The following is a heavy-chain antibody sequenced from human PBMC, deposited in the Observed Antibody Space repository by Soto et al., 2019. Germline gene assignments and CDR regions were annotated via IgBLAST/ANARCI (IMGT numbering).Heavy chain of an antibody. D-gene: IGHD1-20*01. CDR2: IIPIFGTA. CDR1: GGTFSSYA. CDR3: ARGFNWRDAFDI. Sequence: SVKVSCKASGGTFSSYAISWVRQAPGQGLEWMGGIIPIFGTANYAQKFQGRVTITADESTSTAYMELSSLRSEDTAVYYCARGFNWRDAFDIWGQGKMVTVSS. V-gene: IGHV1-69*13. J-gene: IGHJ3*02.